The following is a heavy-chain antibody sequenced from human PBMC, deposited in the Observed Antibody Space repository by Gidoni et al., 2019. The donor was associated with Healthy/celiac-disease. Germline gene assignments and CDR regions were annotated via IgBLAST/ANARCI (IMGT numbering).Heavy chain of an antibody. CDR1: GFTFSSYA. CDR3: ANEWLQGNDY. D-gene: IGHD5-18*01. Sequence: EVQLVESGGGLVQPGGSLGLSCSASGFTFSSYAMSWVRQAPGKGLEWFSVISVSGGRTYYAASGKGRFTISRDNSKNTLYLQMNSLRAEDTAVYYCANEWLQGNDYWGQGTLVTVSS. CDR2: ISVSGGRT. V-gene: IGHV3-23*04. J-gene: IGHJ4*02.